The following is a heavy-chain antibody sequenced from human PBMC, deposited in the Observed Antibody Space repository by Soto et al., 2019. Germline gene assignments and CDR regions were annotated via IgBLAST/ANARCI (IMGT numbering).Heavy chain of an antibody. D-gene: IGHD1-26*01. CDR3: SRDSGGYYGSDYYYYGMDV. CDR2: IYYSGST. Sequence: PSETLSLTCTVSGGSVSSGSYSWSWIRQPPGKGLEWIGYIYYSGSTNYNPSLKSRVTISVDTSKNQFSLKLSSVTAADTAVYYCSRDSGGYYGSDYYYYGMDVWGQGTTVTVSS. V-gene: IGHV4-61*01. J-gene: IGHJ6*02. CDR1: GGSVSSGSYS.